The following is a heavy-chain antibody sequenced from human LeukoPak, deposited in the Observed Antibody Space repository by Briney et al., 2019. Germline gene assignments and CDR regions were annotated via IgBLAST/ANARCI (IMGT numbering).Heavy chain of an antibody. Sequence: GGSLRLPCAPSGFTFSSYPMSWARQPPGTGLEWVSAISSGGGSAYYADSVKGRFTISRDNSRNTLFLQMNSLRAEDTAIYYCAKDGKDSSGWRYYLDHWGQGTLVTVSS. CDR1: GFTFSSYP. V-gene: IGHV3-23*01. J-gene: IGHJ4*02. CDR2: ISSGGGSA. D-gene: IGHD3-22*01. CDR3: AKDGKDSSGWRYYLDH.